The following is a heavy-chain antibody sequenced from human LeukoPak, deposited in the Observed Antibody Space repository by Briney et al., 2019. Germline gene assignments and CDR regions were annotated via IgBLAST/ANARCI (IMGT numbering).Heavy chain of an antibody. CDR2: IYTSGST. J-gene: IGHJ4*02. D-gene: IGHD4-11*01. CDR1: GGSISSGSYY. Sequence: PSETLSLTCTVSGGSISSGSYYWSWIRQPAGKGLEWIGRIYTSGSTNYNPSLKSRVTISVDTSKNQFSLKLSSVTAADTAVYYCARGGGGNYKYWGQGTLVTVSS. CDR3: ARGGGGNYKY. V-gene: IGHV4-61*02.